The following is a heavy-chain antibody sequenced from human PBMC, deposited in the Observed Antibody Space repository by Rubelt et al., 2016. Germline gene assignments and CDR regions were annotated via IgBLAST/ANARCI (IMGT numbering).Heavy chain of an antibody. CDR2: IYYSGST. J-gene: IGHJ5*02. CDR1: GRSISSSSSY. Sequence: QLQLQESGPGLVKPSETLSLTCTASGRSISSSSSYWGWIRQPPGKGLDCIGSIYYSGSTYYNPFLTSRVTVSVDTSKNQFSLKLRSVTAADTAVYYCARQLAGLAEGWFDPWGQGTLVTVSS. D-gene: IGHD6-19*01. CDR3: ARQLAGLAEGWFDP. V-gene: IGHV4-39*01.